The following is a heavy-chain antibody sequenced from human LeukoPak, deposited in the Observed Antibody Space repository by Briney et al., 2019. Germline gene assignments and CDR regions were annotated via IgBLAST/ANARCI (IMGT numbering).Heavy chain of an antibody. Sequence: PSETLSLTCTVSGGSISSYYWSWIRQPPGKGLEWIGYIYYSGSTNYNPSLKSRVTISVDTSKNQFSLKLSSVTAADTAVYYCARGRAIAAAGTASGCFDYWGQGTLVTVSS. V-gene: IGHV4-59*01. D-gene: IGHD6-13*01. CDR1: GGSISSYY. CDR3: ARGRAIAAAGTASGCFDY. CDR2: IYYSGST. J-gene: IGHJ4*02.